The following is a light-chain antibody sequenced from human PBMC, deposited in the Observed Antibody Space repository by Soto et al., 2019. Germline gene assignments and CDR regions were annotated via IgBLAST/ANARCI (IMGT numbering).Light chain of an antibody. Sequence: DFQMTQSPSSLSASVGDRVTISCRAGQDISNFLAWYQQRPGKVPKLLIYAASTLQSGVPSRFSGSGSGTDVTLTISSLQPEDAATYFCQRYRGAPRTFGQGTKVEIK. CDR3: QRYRGAPRT. CDR1: QDISNF. J-gene: IGKJ1*01. V-gene: IGKV1-27*01. CDR2: AAS.